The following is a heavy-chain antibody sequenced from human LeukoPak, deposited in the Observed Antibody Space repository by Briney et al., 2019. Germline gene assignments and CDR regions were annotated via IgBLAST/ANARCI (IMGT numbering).Heavy chain of an antibody. Sequence: GASVKVSRKASGYTFTSYGISWVRQAPGQGLEWMGWISAYNGNTNYAQKLQGRVTMTTDTSTSTAYMELRSLRSDDTAVYYCARTGGTLLRYFDWLPANYYYYYGMDVWGQGTTVTVSS. V-gene: IGHV1-18*01. J-gene: IGHJ6*02. CDR1: GYTFTSYG. D-gene: IGHD3-9*01. CDR3: ARTGGTLLRYFDWLPANYYYYYGMDV. CDR2: ISAYNGNT.